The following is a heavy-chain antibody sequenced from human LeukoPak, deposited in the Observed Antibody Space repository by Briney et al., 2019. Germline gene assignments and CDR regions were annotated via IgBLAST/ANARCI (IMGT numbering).Heavy chain of an antibody. V-gene: IGHV4-39*01. D-gene: IGHD6-13*01. CDR1: GGSISSSSYY. CDR3: ARGSYSSSWYPYYYYYYMDV. Sequence: SETLSLTCTVSGGSISSSSYYWGWIRQPPGKGLDWIGSIYYSGSTYYNPSLKSRFTISVDTSKNQFSLKLSSVTAADTAVYYCARGSYSSSWYPYYYYYYMDVWGKGTTVTVSS. J-gene: IGHJ6*03. CDR2: IYYSGST.